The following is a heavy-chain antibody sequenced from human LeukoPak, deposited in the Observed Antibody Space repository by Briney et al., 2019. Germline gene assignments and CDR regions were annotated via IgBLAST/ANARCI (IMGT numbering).Heavy chain of an antibody. CDR1: GFTFSSYG. V-gene: IGHV3-30*18. Sequence: PGGSLRLSCAASGFTFSSYGMHWVRQAPGKGLEWVAVISYDGSNKYYADSVKGRFTISRDNSKNTLYLQMNSLRAEDTAVYYCAKEEYYYDSSGYYYDRRSFDYWGQGTLVTVSS. CDR3: AKEEYYYDSSGYYYDRRSFDY. D-gene: IGHD3-22*01. J-gene: IGHJ4*02. CDR2: ISYDGSNK.